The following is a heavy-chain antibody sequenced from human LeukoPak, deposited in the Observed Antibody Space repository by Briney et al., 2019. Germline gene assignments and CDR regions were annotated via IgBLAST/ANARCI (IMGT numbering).Heavy chain of an antibody. CDR2: TRFDDSYK. Sequence: GGSLRLSCAASGFSFSSSGMHWVRQAPGKGPEWVAFTRFDDSYKAYGDSVKGRFTISRDHSKNTLYLQMDSLRAEDTAVYYCARENGYKVFDYWGQGTLVTVSS. CDR3: ARENGYKVFDY. D-gene: IGHD5-24*01. V-gene: IGHV3-30*02. J-gene: IGHJ4*02. CDR1: GFSFSSSG.